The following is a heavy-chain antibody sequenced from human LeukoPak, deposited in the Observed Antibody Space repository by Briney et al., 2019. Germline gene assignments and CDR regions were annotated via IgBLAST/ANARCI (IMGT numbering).Heavy chain of an antibody. CDR2: FYHGGST. V-gene: IGHV4-38-2*02. J-gene: IGHJ5*02. D-gene: IGHD3-10*01. CDR3: ARGLKRITMVRGVPRWFDP. CDR1: GYSISTGYY. Sequence: PSETLSLTCTVSGYSISTGYYWDWIRQPPGKGLEWIGTFYHGGSTYYNPSLKSRVTISVDTSKNQFSLNLTSVTAADTAVYYCARGLKRITMVRGVPRWFDPWGQGTLVTVSS.